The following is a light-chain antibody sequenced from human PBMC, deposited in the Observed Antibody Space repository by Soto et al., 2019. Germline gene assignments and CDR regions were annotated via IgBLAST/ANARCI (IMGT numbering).Light chain of an antibody. J-gene: IGLJ3*02. V-gene: IGLV2-14*01. CDR3: SSYPCSRTLG. CDR1: SSDVGGYNY. CDR2: DVS. Sequence: QSALTQPASVSGSPVQSITISCTGTSSDVGGYNYVSWYQQHPGKAPKLMIYDVSNRHSGVSNRFSGSKSGNTASLTISGLQAEDEADYYCSSYPCSRTLGFGGGNKLTVL.